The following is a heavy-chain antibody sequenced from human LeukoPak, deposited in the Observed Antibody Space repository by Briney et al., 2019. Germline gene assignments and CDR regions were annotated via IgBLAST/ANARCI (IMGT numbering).Heavy chain of an antibody. V-gene: IGHV3-30*18. J-gene: IGHJ4*02. CDR3: AKLDTVTTFSFTFIDY. Sequence: QPGGSLRLSCAASGFTFSSYSMNWVRQAPGKGLEWVAVISYDGSNKYYADSVKGRFTISRDNSKNTLYLQMNSLRAEDTAVYYCAKLDTVTTFSFTFIDYWGQGTLVTVSS. CDR2: ISYDGSNK. CDR1: GFTFSSYS. D-gene: IGHD4-11*01.